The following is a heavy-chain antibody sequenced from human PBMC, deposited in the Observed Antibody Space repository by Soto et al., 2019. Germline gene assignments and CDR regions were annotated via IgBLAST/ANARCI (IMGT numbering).Heavy chain of an antibody. V-gene: IGHV4-31*03. Sequence: SETLSLTCTVSGDSISWGASFWIWVRQPPGKVLEWIANVYYSGSSYYNPSLKSRLTISVDTTKNQFSLQLKSMTAADTAVYYCAKLSCTSSTCYFPGWFDPWGQGTLVTVSS. CDR2: VYYSGSS. CDR1: GDSISWGASF. CDR3: AKLSCTSSTCYFPGWFDP. D-gene: IGHD2-2*01. J-gene: IGHJ5*02.